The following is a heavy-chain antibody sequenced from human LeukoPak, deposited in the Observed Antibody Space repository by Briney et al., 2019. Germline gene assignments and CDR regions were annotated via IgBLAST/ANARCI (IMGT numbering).Heavy chain of an antibody. Sequence: WGSLRLTCRVSGFTFSSYNMNWVRQAPGGGLEWVSGISGGGASREHADSVKGRFSISRDNAETTVYLQRKSLRVEDTATYLCAPCGSYHGGYPILKWGQGTLLTVSS. CDR3: APCGSYHGGYPILK. D-gene: IGHD3-16*02. J-gene: IGHJ4*02. V-gene: IGHV3-23*01. CDR2: ISGGGASR. CDR1: GFTFSSYN.